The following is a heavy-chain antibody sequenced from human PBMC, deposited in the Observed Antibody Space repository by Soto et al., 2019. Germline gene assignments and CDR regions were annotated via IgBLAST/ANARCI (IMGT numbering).Heavy chain of an antibody. CDR1: GGSFSGYY. J-gene: IGHJ4*02. Sequence: SETLSLTCAVDGGSFSGYYGSWIRQSPGKGLEWIGEINGSGSTNYNPSLKSRVTISVDTSKNQFSLKLSSVTAAGTAVYYCARHLRAGSASTTYFDYWGQGTPVPVSS. CDR3: ARHLRAGSASTTYFDY. D-gene: IGHD3-10*01. V-gene: IGHV4-34*01. CDR2: INGSGST.